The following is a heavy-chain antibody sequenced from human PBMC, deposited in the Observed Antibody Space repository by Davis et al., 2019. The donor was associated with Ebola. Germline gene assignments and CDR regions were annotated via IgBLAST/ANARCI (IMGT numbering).Heavy chain of an antibody. CDR1: GWSFSGYY. D-gene: IGHD3-10*01. Sequence: SETLSLTCAVYGWSFSGYYWSWIRQPPGKGLEWIGEINHSGSTNYNPSLKSRVTISVDTSKNQFSLKLSSVTAADTAVYYCARCYYIGNWFDPWGQGTLVTVSS. CDR2: INHSGST. J-gene: IGHJ5*02. V-gene: IGHV4-34*01. CDR3: ARCYYIGNWFDP.